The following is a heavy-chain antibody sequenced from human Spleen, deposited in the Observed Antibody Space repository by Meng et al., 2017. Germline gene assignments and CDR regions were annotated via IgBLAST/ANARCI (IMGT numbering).Heavy chain of an antibody. D-gene: IGHD3-22*01. Sequence: GSLRLSCAASGFTFSSYAMSWVRQPPGKGLEWIGYIYYSGSTSYNPSLKSRVTISVDTSKNQFSLKLSSVTAADTAVYYCARAIYYDSSGYYFPKSPYNWFDPWGQGTLVTVSS. CDR1: GFTFSSYA. J-gene: IGHJ5*02. CDR2: IYYSGST. V-gene: IGHV4-59*01. CDR3: ARAIYYDSSGYYFPKSPYNWFDP.